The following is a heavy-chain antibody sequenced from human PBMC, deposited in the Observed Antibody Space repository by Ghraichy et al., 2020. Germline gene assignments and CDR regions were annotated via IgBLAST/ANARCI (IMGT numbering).Heavy chain of an antibody. CDR3: ARDLRQTYYDFWSGGPGNAVDF. CDR1: GFTFSSYA. Sequence: SLRLSCAASGFTFSSYAMHWVRQAPGKGLEWVAVISYDGSNKYYADSVKGRFTISRDNSKNTLYLQMNSLRAEDTAVYYCARDLRQTYYDFWSGGPGNAVDFACQGRMVTVSS. CDR2: ISYDGSNK. J-gene: IGHJ3*01. D-gene: IGHD3-3*01. V-gene: IGHV3-30*04.